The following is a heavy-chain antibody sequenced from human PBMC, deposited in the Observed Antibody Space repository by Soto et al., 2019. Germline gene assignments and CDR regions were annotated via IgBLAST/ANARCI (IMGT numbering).Heavy chain of an antibody. CDR2: IQEHGTEQ. CDR3: ESGKSKSGWHHWLDT. V-gene: IGHV3-7*03. CDR1: GSTFGIHW. D-gene: IGHD6-19*01. Sequence: GGSLRLSCEASGSTFGIHWLTWVRQAPGKALERVANIQEHGTEQYYVDSVKGRFTVSRDNAKNSLYLQVKSLRAEDAAVYYCESGKSKSGWHHWLDTWGHGTLVTVSS. J-gene: IGHJ5*01.